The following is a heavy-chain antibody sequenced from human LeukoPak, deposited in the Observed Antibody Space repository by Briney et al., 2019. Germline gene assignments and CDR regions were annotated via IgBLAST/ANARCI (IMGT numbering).Heavy chain of an antibody. D-gene: IGHD3-22*01. Sequence: GGSLRLSCAASGFTVSSNYMSWVRQAPGKGLEGVSVIYSGGTTYYADSVKGRFTISRDNSKNTLYLQMNSLRVEDTAVYYCARGRYYDSSGYPSRYFDYWGQGTLVTVSS. J-gene: IGHJ4*02. V-gene: IGHV3-66*01. CDR1: GFTVSSNY. CDR3: ARGRYYDSSGYPSRYFDY. CDR2: IYSGGTT.